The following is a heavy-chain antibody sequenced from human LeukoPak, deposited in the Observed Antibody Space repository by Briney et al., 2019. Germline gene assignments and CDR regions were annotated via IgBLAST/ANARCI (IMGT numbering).Heavy chain of an antibody. V-gene: IGHV1-18*01. J-gene: IGHJ5*02. CDR2: ISGKNGDR. D-gene: IGHD3-10*01. CDR1: GYTFSNYD. Sequence: ASVKVSCKTSGYTFSNYDINWVRQAPGQGLEWMGCISGKNGDRKYAQSFQGRVTLTTDTSTNTAYMELRSLRYDDTAVYYCARANMVRGVGSFFDRNWFDPWGQGTLVTVSS. CDR3: ARANMVRGVGSFFDRNWFDP.